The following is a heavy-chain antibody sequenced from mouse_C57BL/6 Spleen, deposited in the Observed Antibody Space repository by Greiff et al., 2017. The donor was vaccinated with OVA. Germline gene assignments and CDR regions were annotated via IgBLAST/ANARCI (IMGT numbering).Heavy chain of an antibody. Sequence: EVMLVESGGGLVKPGGSLKLSCAASGFTFSSYAMSWVRQTPEKRLEWVATISHGGSYTYYPDNVKGRFTISRDNAKNNPYLQMSHLKSEDTAMYYCAREGGSSFNCWNEGTTHTVSS. CDR2: ISHGGSYT. CDR3: AREGGSSFNC. J-gene: IGHJ2*01. D-gene: IGHD1-1*01. V-gene: IGHV5-4*01. CDR1: GFTFSSYA.